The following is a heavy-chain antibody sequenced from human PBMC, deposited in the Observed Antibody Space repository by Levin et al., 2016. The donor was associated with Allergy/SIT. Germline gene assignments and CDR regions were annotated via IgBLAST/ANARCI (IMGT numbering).Heavy chain of an antibody. CDR1: GGSISSSSYY. D-gene: IGHD3-22*01. Sequence: SETLSLTCTVSGGSISSSSYYWGWIRQPPGKGLEWIGSIYYSGSTYYNPSLKSRVTISVDTSKNQFSLKLSSVTAEDTAVYYCTRLLNGRYDSSGYGAYFDYWGQGTLVTVSS. V-gene: IGHV4-39*07. CDR2: IYYSGST. J-gene: IGHJ4*02. CDR3: TRLLNGRYDSSGYGAYFDY.